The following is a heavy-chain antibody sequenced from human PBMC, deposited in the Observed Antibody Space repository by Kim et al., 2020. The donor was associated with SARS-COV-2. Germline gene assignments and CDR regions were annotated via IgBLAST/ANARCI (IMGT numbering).Heavy chain of an antibody. CDR3: ARVRAVLRYFDWLPSEGMDV. CDR2: IYPGDSDT. Sequence: GESLKISCKGSGYSFTSYWIGWVRQMPGKGLEWMGIIYPGDSDTRYSPSFQGQVTISADKSISTAYLQWSSLKASDTAMYYCARVRAVLRYFDWLPSEGMDVWGQGTTVTVSS. V-gene: IGHV5-51*01. D-gene: IGHD3-9*01. CDR1: GYSFTSYW. J-gene: IGHJ6*02.